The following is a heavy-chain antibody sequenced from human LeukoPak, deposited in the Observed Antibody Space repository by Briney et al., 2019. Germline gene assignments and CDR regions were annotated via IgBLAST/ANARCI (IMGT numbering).Heavy chain of an antibody. CDR2: INPSGGST. CDR3: ARSYGSGSYLNYYYYGMDV. Sequence: ASVKVSCKASGYTFTSYYMHWVRQAPGQGLEWMGIINPSGGSTSYAQKFQGRVTMTTDTSTSTAYMELRSLRSDDTAVYYCARSYGSGSYLNYYYYGMDVWGQGTTVTVSS. CDR1: GYTFTSYY. D-gene: IGHD3-10*01. V-gene: IGHV1-46*01. J-gene: IGHJ6*02.